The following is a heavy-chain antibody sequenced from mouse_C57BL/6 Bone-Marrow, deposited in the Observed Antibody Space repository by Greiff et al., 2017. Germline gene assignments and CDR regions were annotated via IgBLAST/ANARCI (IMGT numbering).Heavy chain of an antibody. CDR3: TIYFPTFDY. V-gene: IGHV14-4*01. CDR1: GFNIKDDY. CDR2: IDPENGDT. Sequence: EVQLQQSGAELVRPGASVKLSCTASGFNIKDDYMHWVKQRPEQGLEWIGWIDPENGDTEYASKFQGKATITADTSSNTAYLQLSSLPSEDTAVYYCTIYFPTFDYWGQGTTLTVSS. J-gene: IGHJ2*01. D-gene: IGHD2-1*01.